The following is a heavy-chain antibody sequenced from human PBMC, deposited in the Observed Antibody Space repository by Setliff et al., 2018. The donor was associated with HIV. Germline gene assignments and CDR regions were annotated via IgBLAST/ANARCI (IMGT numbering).Heavy chain of an antibody. Sequence: ASVKVSCKASGYIFSTHYIHWVRQAPGQGLEWMGIINCASGRTVYTEKIKGRLAMARDMSRTTVYMELTNLRTEDTAVYYCARGGYSGEFLDAFDIWGQGTLVTVSS. D-gene: IGHD5-12*01. CDR3: ARGGYSGEFLDAFDI. V-gene: IGHV1-46*01. CDR2: INCASGRT. J-gene: IGHJ3*02. CDR1: GYIFSTHY.